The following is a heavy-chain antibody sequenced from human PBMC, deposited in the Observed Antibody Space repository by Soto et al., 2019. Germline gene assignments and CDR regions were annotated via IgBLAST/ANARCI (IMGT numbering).Heavy chain of an antibody. CDR3: ARTGGMDV. Sequence: QVQLQQWGAGLLKPSETLSLTCAVYGGSFSGYYWSWLRQPPGKGPEWIGEINYSGSTKYNPSLESRVTISVDTSKNQFSLKLNAVSAADTAVYYCARTGGMDVWSQGATVTVSS. CDR2: INYSGST. CDR1: GGSFSGYY. J-gene: IGHJ6*02. V-gene: IGHV4-34*01.